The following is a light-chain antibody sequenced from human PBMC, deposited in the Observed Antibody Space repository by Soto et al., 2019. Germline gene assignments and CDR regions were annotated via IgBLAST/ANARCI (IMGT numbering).Light chain of an antibody. CDR2: EVR. V-gene: IGLV2-14*01. CDR3: GSYTSSSTLSV. CDR1: SSDVGGYNY. J-gene: IGLJ1*01. Sequence: QSALTQPASVSGSPGQSITISCTGTSSDVGGYNYVSWYQQHPGKAPKLMIYEVRNRPSVVSNRFYGSKSGNTASLTISGLQSEDEADYYCGSYTSSSTLSVFRPGNKHTVL.